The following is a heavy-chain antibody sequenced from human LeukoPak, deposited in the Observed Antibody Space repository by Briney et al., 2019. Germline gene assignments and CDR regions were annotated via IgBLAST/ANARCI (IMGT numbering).Heavy chain of an antibody. V-gene: IGHV1-2*02. Sequence: ASVKVSCKASGYTFTDYYIHWVRQAPGQGLEWMGSINPNSGGTNYAQKFQGRITMTWDTSINTAYMELSRLRSDDTAVYYCARLRRYGPIIFLGYFDYWGQGTLVTVSS. CDR1: GYTFTDYY. CDR2: INPNSGGT. J-gene: IGHJ4*02. CDR3: ARLRRYGPIIFLGYFDY. D-gene: IGHD5-18*01.